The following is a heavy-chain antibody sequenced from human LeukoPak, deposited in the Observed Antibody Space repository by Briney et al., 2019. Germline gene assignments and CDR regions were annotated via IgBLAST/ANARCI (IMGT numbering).Heavy chain of an antibody. Sequence: GGSLRLFCSASGFTFSSYSMHWVRQGPGMRLEYVSTISSNGAITDYADSVNGRFTISRDSSKNTLYLQMSSLRTEHTAVYYCVRDGPRGRFDYWGQGTLVTVSS. CDR1: GFTFSSYS. V-gene: IGHV3-64D*08. D-gene: IGHD5-12*01. CDR3: VRDGPRGRFDY. CDR2: ISSNGAIT. J-gene: IGHJ4*02.